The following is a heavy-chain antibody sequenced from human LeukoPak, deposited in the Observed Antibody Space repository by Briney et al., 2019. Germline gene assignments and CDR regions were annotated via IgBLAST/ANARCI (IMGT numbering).Heavy chain of an antibody. D-gene: IGHD3-10*01. CDR1: GFTFSSYW. V-gene: IGHV3-74*01. CDR3: AREMGFGEFYFDY. Sequence: GGSLRLSCAASGFTFSSYWMHWVRQAPGKGLVWVSRINSDGSSTTYADSVKGRFTISRDNAKNTLSLQMNSLRAEDTAVYYCAREMGFGEFYFDYWGQGTLVTVSS. J-gene: IGHJ4*02. CDR2: INSDGSST.